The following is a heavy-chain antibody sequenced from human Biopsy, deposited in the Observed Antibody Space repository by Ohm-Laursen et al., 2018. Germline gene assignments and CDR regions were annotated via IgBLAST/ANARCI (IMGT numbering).Heavy chain of an antibody. J-gene: IGHJ3*01. V-gene: IGHV4-59*08. D-gene: IGHD1-26*01. CDR3: ARHIGSNWEGAFDF. CDR1: YGSISGHF. Sequence: TLSLTCAVTYGSISGHFWSWIRQAPGKGLEWIGYVYYNGNNSYGPSLKSRAAISLDPSKDRFPLKLTTVTAADTAVYYCARHIGSNWEGAFDFWGRGTMVTVSS. CDR2: VYYNGNN.